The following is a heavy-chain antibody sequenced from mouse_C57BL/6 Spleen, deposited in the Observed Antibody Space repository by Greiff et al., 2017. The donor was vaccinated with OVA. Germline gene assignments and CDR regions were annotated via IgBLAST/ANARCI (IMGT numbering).Heavy chain of an antibody. J-gene: IGHJ1*03. V-gene: IGHV2-9-1*01. Sequence: VKLVESGPGLVAPSQSLSITCTVSGFSLTSYAISWVRQPPGKGLEWLGGIWTGGGTNYNSALKSRLSISKDNSKSQVFLKMNSLQTDDTARYYCARGRNYEGYFDVWGTGTTVTVSS. CDR2: IWTGGGT. CDR1: GFSLTSYA. D-gene: IGHD2-4*01. CDR3: ARGRNYEGYFDV.